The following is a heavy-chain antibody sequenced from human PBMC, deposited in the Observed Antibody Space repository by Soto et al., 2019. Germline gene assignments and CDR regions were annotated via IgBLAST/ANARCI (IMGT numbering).Heavy chain of an antibody. V-gene: IGHV1-18*01. Sequence: ASVKVSCKASGYTFTSYGISWVRQAPGQGLEWMGWISAYNGNTNYAQKLQGRVTMTTDTSTSTAYMELRSLRSDDTAVYYCARVNNYYGSGRHGWFAPWGQVTLVTVSS. CDR1: GYTFTSYG. CDR2: ISAYNGNT. J-gene: IGHJ5*02. D-gene: IGHD3-10*01. CDR3: ARVNNYYGSGRHGWFAP.